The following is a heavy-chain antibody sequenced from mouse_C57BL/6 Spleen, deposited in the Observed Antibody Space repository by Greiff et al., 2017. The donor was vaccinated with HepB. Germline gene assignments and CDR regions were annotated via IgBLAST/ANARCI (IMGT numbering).Heavy chain of an antibody. CDR2: IRSKSNNYAT. CDR1: GFSFNTYA. D-gene: IGHD2-3*01. Sequence: EVKLMESGGGLVQPKGSLKLSCAASGFSFNTYAMNWVRQAPGKGLEWVARIRSKSNNYATYYADSVKDRFTSSRDDSESMLYLQMNNLKTEDTARYYCVRQGWDYWGQGTTLTVSS. J-gene: IGHJ2*01. CDR3: VRQGWDY. V-gene: IGHV10-1*01.